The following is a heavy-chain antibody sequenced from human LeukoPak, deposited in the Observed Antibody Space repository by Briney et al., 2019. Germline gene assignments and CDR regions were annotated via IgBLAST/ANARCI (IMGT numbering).Heavy chain of an antibody. CDR2: IYHSGST. CDR3: ARLGYCSGGSCYKDDAFDI. CDR1: GGSISSGGYS. D-gene: IGHD2-15*01. V-gene: IGHV4-30-2*01. Sequence: SQTLSLTCTVSGGSISSGGYSWSWIRQPPGKGLEWIGYIYHSGSTYYNPSLKSRVTISVDRSKNQFSLKLSSVTAADTAVYYCARLGYCSGGSCYKDDAFDIWGQGTMVTVSS. J-gene: IGHJ3*02.